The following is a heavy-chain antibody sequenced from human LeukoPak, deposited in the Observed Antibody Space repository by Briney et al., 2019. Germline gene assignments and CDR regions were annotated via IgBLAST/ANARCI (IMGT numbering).Heavy chain of an antibody. CDR3: AKGDSGSWGLDY. Sequence: GGSLRLSCAASGFTFNSYGMHWVRQAPGKGLEWVAVISYDGRAKYYVDSVKGRFTISRDSSEKMLYLQMNSLRPEDTAVYYCAKGDSGSWGLDYWSQGTLVTVSS. V-gene: IGHV3-30*18. D-gene: IGHD6-13*01. CDR2: ISYDGRAK. J-gene: IGHJ4*02. CDR1: GFTFNSYG.